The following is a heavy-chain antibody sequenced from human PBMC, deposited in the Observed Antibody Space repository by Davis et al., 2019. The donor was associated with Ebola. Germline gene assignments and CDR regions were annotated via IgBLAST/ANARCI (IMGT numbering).Heavy chain of an antibody. CDR2: INAVNGDT. J-gene: IGHJ5*02. CDR1: GYTFTSHA. Sequence: AASVKVSCKASGYTFTSHAIHWVRQAPGQRLEWMGWINAVNGDTFYSQKFQARVTITSDTSASTAYMELRSLRSDDTAVYYCARDYHYGSGSYGFDPWGQGTLVTVSS. D-gene: IGHD3-10*01. CDR3: ARDYHYGSGSYGFDP. V-gene: IGHV1-3*01.